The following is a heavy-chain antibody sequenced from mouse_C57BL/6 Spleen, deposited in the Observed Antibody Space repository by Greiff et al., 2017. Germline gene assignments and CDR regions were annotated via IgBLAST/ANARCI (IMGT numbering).Heavy chain of an antibody. Sequence: EVMLVESGGGLVQPGASLRLSCAASGFTFTDYYMSWVRQPPGKAPEGLALIRNKANGYTTEYTASVKGRFTISRDNSQNILYLQMNTLRAEDSATYYCVKGDRSSYWYFDVWGTGTTVTVSS. CDR3: VKGDRSSYWYFDV. D-gene: IGHD1-1*01. V-gene: IGHV7-4*01. CDR2: IRNKANGYTT. J-gene: IGHJ1*03. CDR1: GFTFTDYY.